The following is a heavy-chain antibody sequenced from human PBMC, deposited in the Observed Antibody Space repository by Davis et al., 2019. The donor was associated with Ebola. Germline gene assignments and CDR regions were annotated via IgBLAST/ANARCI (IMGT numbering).Heavy chain of an antibody. J-gene: IGHJ4*02. D-gene: IGHD3-3*01. CDR1: GYTFTNYA. V-gene: IGHV7-4-1*02. Sequence: ASVKVSCKASGYTFTNYALNWVRQAPGQGLEWMGWINTNTGNPTYAQGFTGRFVFSFDTSVSTAYLQISSLKAEDTAVYYCARGHWITIAAVVIHPIYYFDYWGQGTLVTVSS. CDR3: ARGHWITIAAVVIHPIYYFDY. CDR2: INTNTGNP.